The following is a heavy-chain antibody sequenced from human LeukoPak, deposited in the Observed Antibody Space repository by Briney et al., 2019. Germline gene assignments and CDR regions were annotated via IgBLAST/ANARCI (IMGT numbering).Heavy chain of an antibody. CDR2: INHSGNT. D-gene: IGHD3-10*01. CDR1: GGSFSAYY. V-gene: IGHV4-34*01. Sequence: PSETLSLTCAVYGGSFSAYYWSWVRQPPGKGLEWIGEINHSGNTNYNPSLKSRVTISVDTSKNQFSLKLSSVTAADTAVYYCAGYGSGSYYKAFDFWGQGILVTVSS. J-gene: IGHJ4*02. CDR3: AGYGSGSYYKAFDF.